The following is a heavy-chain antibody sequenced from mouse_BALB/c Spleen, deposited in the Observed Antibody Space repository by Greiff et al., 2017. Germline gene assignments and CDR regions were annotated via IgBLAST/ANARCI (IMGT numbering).Heavy chain of an antibody. V-gene: IGHV1S81*02. D-gene: IGHD2-1*01. CDR2: INPSNGGT. Sequence: QVQLQQPGAELVKPGASVKLSCKASGYTFTSYYMYWVKQRPGQGLEWIGGINPSNGGTNFNEKFKSKATLTVDKSSSTAYMQLSSLTSEDSAVYYCTTYGNYFYAMDYWGQGTSVTVSS. CDR3: TTYGNYFYAMDY. J-gene: IGHJ4*01. CDR1: GYTFTSYY.